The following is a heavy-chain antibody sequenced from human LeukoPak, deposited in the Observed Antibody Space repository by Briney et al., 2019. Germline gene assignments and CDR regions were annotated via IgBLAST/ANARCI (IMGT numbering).Heavy chain of an antibody. CDR3: ARVFGGYDGALAF. Sequence: KPSETLILTCAASGGSISNNNWWRCLRPTSGREQEGVRETKHSGSTTNYNPSLKSRVTMSVDKSKNQFSLKLTSMTAADTAVYYGARVFGGYDGALAFWGQGTLVTVSS. D-gene: IGHD5-12*01. CDR1: GGSISNNNW. J-gene: IGHJ4*02. CDR2: TKHSGST. V-gene: IGHV4-4*02.